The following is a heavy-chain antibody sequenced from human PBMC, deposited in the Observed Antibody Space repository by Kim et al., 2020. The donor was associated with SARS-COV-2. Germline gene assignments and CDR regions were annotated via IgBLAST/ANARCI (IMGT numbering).Heavy chain of an antibody. Sequence: DPVRGQFTISRDNSKSTLYLQMNSLRAEDTAVYYCAREGIVGATTGFDYWGQGTLVTVSS. CDR3: AREGIVGATTGFDY. D-gene: IGHD1-26*01. V-gene: IGHV3-30*07. J-gene: IGHJ4*02.